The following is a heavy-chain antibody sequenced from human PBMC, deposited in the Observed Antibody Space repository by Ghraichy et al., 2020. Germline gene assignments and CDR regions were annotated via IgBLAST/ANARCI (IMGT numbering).Heavy chain of an antibody. V-gene: IGHV3-30*18. D-gene: IGHD3-3*01. CDR3: AKSLTPFYDFWSGFDY. CDR1: GFTFSSYG. Sequence: GGSLRLSCAASGFTFSSYGMHWVRQAPGKGLEWVAVISYDGSNKYYADSVKGRFTISRDNSKNTLYLQMNSLRAEDTAVYYCAKSLTPFYDFWSGFDYWGQGTLVTVSS. CDR2: ISYDGSNK. J-gene: IGHJ4*02.